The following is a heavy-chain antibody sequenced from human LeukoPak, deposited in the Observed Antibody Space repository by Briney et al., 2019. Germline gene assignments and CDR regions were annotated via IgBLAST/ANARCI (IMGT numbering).Heavy chain of an antibody. Sequence: PSETLSLTCAVSGGSISSGGYSWSWIRQPPGEGLEWIGYIYHSGSTYYNPSLKSRVTISVDRSKNQFSLKLSSVTAADTAVYYCARQYGNAFDIWGQGTMVTVSS. CDR3: ARQYGNAFDI. CDR2: IYHSGST. J-gene: IGHJ3*02. CDR1: GGSISSGGYS. V-gene: IGHV4-30-2*01. D-gene: IGHD1-14*01.